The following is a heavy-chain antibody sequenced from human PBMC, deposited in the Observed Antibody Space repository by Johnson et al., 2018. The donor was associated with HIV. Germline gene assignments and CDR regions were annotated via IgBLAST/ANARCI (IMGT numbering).Heavy chain of an antibody. CDR2: ITSTADGGTA. D-gene: IGHD4-17*01. V-gene: IGHV3-49*04. J-gene: IGHJ3*02. CDR1: GVTFRKFA. Sequence: VQLVESGGGLIQPGRSLRLSCTGSGVTFRKFAMGWVRRAPGKGLEWIGFITSTADGGTAQYAASVKGRFPVSRDNSKNTLYLQMNSLRAEDTAVYDCARSRDYGPARSAFDIWGQGTMVTVSS. CDR3: ARSRDYGPARSAFDI.